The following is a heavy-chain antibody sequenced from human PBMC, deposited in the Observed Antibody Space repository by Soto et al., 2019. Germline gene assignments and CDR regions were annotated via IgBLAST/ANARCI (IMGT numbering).Heavy chain of an antibody. CDR3: ARACDDSSGYYSFDH. D-gene: IGHD3-22*01. CDR2: IYYSGST. V-gene: IGHV4-59*01. CDR1: GGSISGYY. Sequence: SETLSLTCTVSGGSISGYYWSWIRQPPGKGLEWIGYIYYSGSTIYNPSLKSRVTISVDTSKNQFSLKLSSVTAADTAVYYCARACDDSSGYYSFDHRGQGTLVTVSS. J-gene: IGHJ4*02.